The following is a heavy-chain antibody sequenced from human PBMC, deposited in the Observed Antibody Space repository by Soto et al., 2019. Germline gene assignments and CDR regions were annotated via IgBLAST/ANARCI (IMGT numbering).Heavy chain of an antibody. V-gene: IGHV4-59*01. CDR3: AREAPLASFDY. Sequence: PSETLSLTCTGSGGSISSYYWTWIRQPPGKGLEWIGYIHYSGSTNYKPSLKSRVTISVDTSKNQFSLKLSSVTAADTAVYYCAREAPLASFDYWGQGTLVTVSS. CDR1: GGSISSYY. D-gene: IGHD3-3*02. CDR2: IHYSGST. J-gene: IGHJ4*02.